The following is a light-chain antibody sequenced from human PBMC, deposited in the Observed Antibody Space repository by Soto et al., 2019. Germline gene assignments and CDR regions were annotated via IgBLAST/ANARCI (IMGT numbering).Light chain of an antibody. Sequence: EIVLTQSPGTLSLSPGERATLSCRASQSVSSYLAWYQQKPGQAPSLLIYDASTRATGMSARFSGSGSGTDFTLTISSLEPEDFAVYYCQQRSNWPVTFGQGTKVEVK. CDR1: QSVSSY. V-gene: IGKV3-11*01. CDR2: DAS. CDR3: QQRSNWPVT. J-gene: IGKJ1*01.